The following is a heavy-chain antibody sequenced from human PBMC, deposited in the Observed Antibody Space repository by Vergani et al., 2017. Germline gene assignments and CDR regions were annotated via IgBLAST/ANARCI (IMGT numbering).Heavy chain of an antibody. CDR1: GGSISSNSYY. Sequence: QLQLQESGPGLVKPSETLSLTCTVSGGSISSNSYYWGWIRQPPGKGLEWVGNIYYSGSTNYNPSLKSRVTISVDTSKNQFSLKLSSVTAADTAVYYCARDGSSYWNNWFDPWGQGTLVTVSS. D-gene: IGHD6-6*01. CDR2: IYYSGST. V-gene: IGHV4-39*07. J-gene: IGHJ5*02. CDR3: ARDGSSYWNNWFDP.